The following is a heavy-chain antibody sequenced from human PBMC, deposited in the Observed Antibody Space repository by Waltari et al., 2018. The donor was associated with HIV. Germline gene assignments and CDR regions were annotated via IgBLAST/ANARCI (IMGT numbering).Heavy chain of an antibody. V-gene: IGHV4-34*01. CDR3: ARVYYYAISCQYQFDY. D-gene: IGHD3-22*01. Sequence: QVHLQQWGAGRLKPSETLSLTCAAYGESFSGYYWNWIRQSPGKGLEWSGEINHSGNTNYSPSLKSRVSRSVDTSRNHLALRLSSVTAADAAVYCCARVYYYAISCQYQFDYWGQGTLLTVSS. CDR2: INHSGNT. J-gene: IGHJ4*02. CDR1: GESFSGYY.